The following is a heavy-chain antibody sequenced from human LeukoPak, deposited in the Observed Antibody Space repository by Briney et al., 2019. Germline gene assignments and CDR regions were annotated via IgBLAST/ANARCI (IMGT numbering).Heavy chain of an antibody. CDR2: IKQDGSEK. CDR1: GFTFSSYW. J-gene: IGHJ4*02. D-gene: IGHD2-2*02. CDR3: ARGGYCSSTSCYTTPYSFDY. Sequence: PGGSLRLSCAASGFTFSSYWMSWVRQAPGKGLEWVANIKQDGSEKYYVDSVKGRFTISRDNAKNSLYLQMNSLRAEDTAVYYCARGGYCSSTSCYTTPYSFDYWGQGTLVTVSS. V-gene: IGHV3-7*01.